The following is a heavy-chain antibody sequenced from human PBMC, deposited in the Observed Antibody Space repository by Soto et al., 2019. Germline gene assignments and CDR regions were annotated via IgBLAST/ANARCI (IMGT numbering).Heavy chain of an antibody. D-gene: IGHD3-22*01. Sequence: ASVKVSCKASGYTFISYYMHWVRQAPGQGLQWMGIINPSGSITTYAQKFQGRVTMTRDTSISTAYMELSRLRSDDTAVYYCARVYPLSTYYYDSSGYSALDYWGQGTLVTVSS. CDR2: INPSGSIT. V-gene: IGHV1-46*01. CDR1: GYTFISYY. CDR3: ARVYPLSTYYYDSSGYSALDY. J-gene: IGHJ4*02.